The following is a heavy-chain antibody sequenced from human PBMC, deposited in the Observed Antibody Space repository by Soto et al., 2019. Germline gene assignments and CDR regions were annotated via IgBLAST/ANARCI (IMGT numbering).Heavy chain of an antibody. J-gene: IGHJ4*02. CDR1: GGSISVYY. D-gene: IGHD3-9*01. CDR3: ARGVGSSPPRY. V-gene: IGHV4-59*01. Sequence: PSETLSLTCTLSGGSISVYYWSWIRQSPRQGLEWIGYVYDNGRPYYSPSLKSRVTISADTSKNQISLKLPSAPAADTAVYYCARGVGSSPPRYWGRGTLVTVSS. CDR2: VYDNGRP.